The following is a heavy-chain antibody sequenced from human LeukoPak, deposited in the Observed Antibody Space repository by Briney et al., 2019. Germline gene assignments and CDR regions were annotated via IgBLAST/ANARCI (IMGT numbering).Heavy chain of an antibody. D-gene: IGHD1-26*01. Sequence: PSETLSLTCAVYGGSFSGYQWSWIRQPPGKGLEWIGEISHSGSTNYNPSLKSRVTISVDTSKNQFSLKLSSVTAADTAVYYCARLSIVGATNFDYWGQGTLVTVSS. CDR3: ARLSIVGATNFDY. V-gene: IGHV4-34*01. CDR1: GGSFSGYQ. CDR2: ISHSGST. J-gene: IGHJ4*02.